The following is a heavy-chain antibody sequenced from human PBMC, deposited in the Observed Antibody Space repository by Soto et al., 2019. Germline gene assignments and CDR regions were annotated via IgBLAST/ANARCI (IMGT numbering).Heavy chain of an antibody. CDR3: ARVGRLHYCDY. CDR2: ISYDGSNK. D-gene: IGHD4-17*01. CDR1: GFTFSSYA. V-gene: IGHV3-30-3*01. Sequence: QVQLVASGGGVVQPGRSLRLSCAASGFTFSSYAMHWVRQAPGKGLEWVAVISYDGSNKYYADSVKGRFTISRDNSKNTLFLQMNSLRAEDTAVYYCARVGRLHYCDYWGQGTLVTVSS. J-gene: IGHJ4*02.